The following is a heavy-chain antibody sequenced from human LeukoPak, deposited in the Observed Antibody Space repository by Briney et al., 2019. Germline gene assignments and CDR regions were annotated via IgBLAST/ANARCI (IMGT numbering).Heavy chain of an antibody. Sequence: PSETLSLTCGVYGASFSGYYCMWIRQPPGKGLEWIGEINHSGNTKYNRSLKSRVTISVDTSKKQISLKLSSVTAADTAVYYCARFLWNSSRWLWGQGTLVTVSS. J-gene: IGHJ4*02. D-gene: IGHD6-13*01. CDR3: ARFLWNSSRWL. V-gene: IGHV4-34*01. CDR1: GASFSGYY. CDR2: INHSGNT.